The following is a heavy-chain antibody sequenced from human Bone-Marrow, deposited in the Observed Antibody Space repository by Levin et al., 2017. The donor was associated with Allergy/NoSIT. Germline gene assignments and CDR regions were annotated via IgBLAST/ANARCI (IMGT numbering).Heavy chain of an antibody. J-gene: IGHJ6*02. CDR1: GGSVSSGPYY. D-gene: IGHD2-15*01. V-gene: IGHV4-61*01. CDR3: ARNRIVVSGGNDYYYGMDV. CDR2: INYRGGT. Sequence: PSQTLSLPCSVSGGSVSSGPYYWSWIRRPPGKGLEWIGYINYRGGTKYNPSLNSRVTISVDTSKNEFSLAVTSVTAADTAVYYCARNRIVVSGGNDYYYGMDVWGQGTTVIVSS.